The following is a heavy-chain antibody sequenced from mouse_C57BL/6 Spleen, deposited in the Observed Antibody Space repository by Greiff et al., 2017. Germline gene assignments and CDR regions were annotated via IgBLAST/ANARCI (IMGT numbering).Heavy chain of an antibody. CDR3: ARKGTTLAMDY. CDR1: GYAFTNYL. V-gene: IGHV1-54*01. J-gene: IGHJ4*01. D-gene: IGHD2-1*01. CDR2: INPGSGGT. Sequence: QVQLKESGAELVRPGTSVKVSCKASGYAFTNYLIEWVKQRPGQGLEWIGVINPGSGGTNYNEKFKGKATLTADKSSSTAYMQLSSLTSEDSAVYFCARKGTTLAMDYWGKGTSVTVSS.